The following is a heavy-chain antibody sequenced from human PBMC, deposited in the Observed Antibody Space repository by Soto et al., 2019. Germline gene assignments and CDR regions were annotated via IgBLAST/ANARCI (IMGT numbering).Heavy chain of an antibody. CDR2: IYYSGST. V-gene: IGHV4-31*03. J-gene: IGHJ5*02. D-gene: IGHD2-15*01. CDR1: GGSISSGGYY. Sequence: SETLSLTCTVSGGSISSGGYYWSWIRQHPGKGLEWIGYIYYSGSTYYNPSLKSRVTISVDTSKSQFSLKLSSVTAADTAVYYCARASRPSDIVVVVAATHNWFDPWGQGTLVTVSS. CDR3: ARASRPSDIVVVVAATHNWFDP.